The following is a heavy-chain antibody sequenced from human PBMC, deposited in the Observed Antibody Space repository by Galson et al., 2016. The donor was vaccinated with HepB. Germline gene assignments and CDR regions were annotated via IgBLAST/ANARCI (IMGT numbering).Heavy chain of an antibody. Sequence: SLRLSCAASGFTFSSYAMSWVRQAPGKGLGLVSSISGSGRSTTDADSVKGRFTISRDNSKNALHLQMNSLRAEDTAMYFCARHFSGSYLGQGTLVTVSS. CDR1: GFTFSSYA. J-gene: IGHJ4*02. CDR2: ISGSGRST. CDR3: ARHFSGSY. D-gene: IGHD3-22*01. V-gene: IGHV3-23*01.